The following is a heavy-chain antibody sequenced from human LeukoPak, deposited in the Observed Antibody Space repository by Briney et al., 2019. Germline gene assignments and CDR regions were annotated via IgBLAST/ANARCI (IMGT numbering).Heavy chain of an antibody. V-gene: IGHV4-59*01. Sequence: SETLSLTCTVSGGSISSYYWSWVRQPPGKGLEWIGYIYYSGSTNYNPSLKSRVTISVDTSKNQFSLKLSSVTAADTAVYYCARGLGPLERGAFDYWGQGTLVTVSS. CDR2: IYYSGST. D-gene: IGHD1-1*01. CDR1: GGSISSYY. J-gene: IGHJ4*02. CDR3: ARGLGPLERGAFDY.